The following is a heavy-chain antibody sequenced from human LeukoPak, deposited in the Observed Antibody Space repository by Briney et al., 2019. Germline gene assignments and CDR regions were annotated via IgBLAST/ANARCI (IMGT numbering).Heavy chain of an antibody. Sequence: GASLRLSCAASGFTFSGSAMHWVRQASGKGLEWVGRIRSKANSYAAAYAASVKGRFTISRDDSKNTAYLQMNSLKTEDTAVYYCTRRTPGTNGVCPEYWGQGTLVTVSS. V-gene: IGHV3-73*01. CDR1: GFTFSGSA. CDR2: IRSKANSYAA. CDR3: TRRTPGTNGVCPEY. D-gene: IGHD2-8*01. J-gene: IGHJ4*02.